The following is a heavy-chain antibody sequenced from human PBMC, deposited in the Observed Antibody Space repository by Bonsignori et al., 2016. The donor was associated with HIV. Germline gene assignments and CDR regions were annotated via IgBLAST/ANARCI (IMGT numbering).Heavy chain of an antibody. CDR2: MNPNSGNT. Sequence: WVRQAPGQGLEWMGWMNPNSGNTGYAQKFQGRVTMTRNTSISTAYMELSSLRSEDTAVYYCARGSGWGEQSSSYFDYWGQGTLVTVSS. D-gene: IGHD6-6*01. V-gene: IGHV1-8*01. CDR3: ARGSGWGEQSSSYFDY. J-gene: IGHJ4*02.